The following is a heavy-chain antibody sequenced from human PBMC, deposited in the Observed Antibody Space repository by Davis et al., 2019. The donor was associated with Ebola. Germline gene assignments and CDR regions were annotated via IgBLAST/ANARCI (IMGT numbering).Heavy chain of an antibody. D-gene: IGHD6-13*01. Sequence: PSETLSLTCAVYGGSFSGYYWSWIRQPPGKGLEWIGEINHSGSTNYNPSLKSRVTISVDTSKNQFSLKLSSVTAADTAVYYCARGRTYSSSRNKKFDYWGQGTLVTVSS. CDR1: GGSFSGYY. V-gene: IGHV4-34*01. CDR2: INHSGST. J-gene: IGHJ4*02. CDR3: ARGRTYSSSRNKKFDY.